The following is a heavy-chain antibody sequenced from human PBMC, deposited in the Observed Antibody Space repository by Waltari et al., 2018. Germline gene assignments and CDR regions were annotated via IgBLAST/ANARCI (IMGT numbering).Heavy chain of an antibody. J-gene: IGHJ4*02. CDR1: VGSFSGYY. D-gene: IGHD7-27*01. Sequence: QVQLQQWGAGLLKPSETLSLTCAVYVGSFSGYYCSWIRYPPGRGVEGNGESEHSGSTKNTPALKSRSAVSVDTSKNQFTLELSCVTAADTAGYYCATLTGGSSLSAQGGFFDYWGQGTLVTVSS. CDR3: ATLTGGSSLSAQGGFFDY. CDR2: SEHSGST. V-gene: IGHV4-34*04.